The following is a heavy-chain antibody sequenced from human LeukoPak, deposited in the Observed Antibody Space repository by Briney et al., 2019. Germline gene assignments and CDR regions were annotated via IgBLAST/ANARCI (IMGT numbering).Heavy chain of an antibody. D-gene: IGHD2-2*01. CDR2: IKQDGSEK. V-gene: IGHV3-7*01. J-gene: IGHJ2*01. CDR3: ARGGSYCSSTRCYDTLGYFDL. Sequence: GGSLRLSCAASGFTFSSYWMSWVRQAPGKGLEWLANIKQDGSEKYYVDSVKGRFTISRDNAKNSLYLQMNSLRAEDTAVYYCARGGSYCSSTRCYDTLGYFDLWGRGTLVTVSS. CDR1: GFTFSSYW.